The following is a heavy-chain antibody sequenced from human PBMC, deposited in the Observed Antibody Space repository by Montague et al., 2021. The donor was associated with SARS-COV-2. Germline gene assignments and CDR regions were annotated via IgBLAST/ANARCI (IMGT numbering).Heavy chain of an antibody. CDR2: INYSGST. Sequence: SETLSLTCTVSGGSVSSGSYYWSWIRQPPGKRLEWIGHINYSGSTNYNPSLKSRVTISVDRSRNQFSLKLRSVTAADTAIYYCARPGRAPFHYAMDVWGQGTTVTVSS. J-gene: IGHJ6*02. CDR3: ARPGRAPFHYAMDV. V-gene: IGHV4-61*01. D-gene: IGHD2/OR15-2a*01. CDR1: GGSVSSGSYY.